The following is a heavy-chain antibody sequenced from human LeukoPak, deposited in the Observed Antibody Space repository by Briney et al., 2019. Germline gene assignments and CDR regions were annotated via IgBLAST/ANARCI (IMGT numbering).Heavy chain of an antibody. CDR2: ISYDGSTK. J-gene: IGHJ4*02. CDR1: GLTFSSYG. D-gene: IGHD3-10*01. CDR3: AKEALFRGVHGNYFDY. Sequence: PGRSLRLSCAASGLTFSSYGMHWVRQAPGKGLEWVAVISYDGSTKYYADSVKGRFTISRDISNNTLYLQMNSLRPEDTATYYCAKEALFRGVHGNYFDYWGQGTLVTVSS. V-gene: IGHV3-30*18.